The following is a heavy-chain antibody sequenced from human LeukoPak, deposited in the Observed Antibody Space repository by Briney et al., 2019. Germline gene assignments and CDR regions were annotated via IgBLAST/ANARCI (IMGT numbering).Heavy chain of an antibody. J-gene: IGHJ4*02. CDR3: AREKGGYCTNGVCHRGYSYGYEVDY. V-gene: IGHV4-39*07. Sequence: SETLSLTCTVSGGSISSSSYYWGWIRQPPGKGLEWIGSIYYSGSTYYHPSLKSRVTISVDTSKNQFSLKLSSVTAADTAVYYCAREKGGYCTNGVCHRGYSYGYEVDYWGQGTLVTVSS. D-gene: IGHD2-8*01. CDR2: IYYSGST. CDR1: GGSISSSSYY.